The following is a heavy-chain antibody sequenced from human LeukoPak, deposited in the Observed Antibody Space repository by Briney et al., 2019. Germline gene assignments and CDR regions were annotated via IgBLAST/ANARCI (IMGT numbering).Heavy chain of an antibody. V-gene: IGHV3-21*01. Sequence: GGSLRLSCAASGFTFSNYIMNWVRQAPGKGLEWVSSISRDSAYIDYADSAKGRFTISRDNAKNSLSLQMNSLRAEDTAVYYCARDEGYSLDYWGQGTLVTVSS. J-gene: IGHJ4*02. CDR1: GFTFSNYI. CDR2: ISRDSAYI. CDR3: ARDEGYSLDY.